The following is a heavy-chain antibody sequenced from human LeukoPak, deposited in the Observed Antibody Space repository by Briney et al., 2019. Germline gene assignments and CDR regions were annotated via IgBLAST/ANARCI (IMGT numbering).Heavy chain of an antibody. CDR3: ARGGSSSWSGLNYYYYYMDV. D-gene: IGHD6-13*01. CDR1: GHSFTSYD. CDR2: VNHNSGNT. J-gene: IGHJ6*03. Sequence: ASVKVSCKASGHSFTSYDINWVRQATGEGLEWMGWVNHNSGNTGYAQKFQGRVTITRNTSISTAYMELSSLRSEDTAVYYCARGGSSSWSGLNYYYYYMDVWGKGTTVTVSS. V-gene: IGHV1-8*03.